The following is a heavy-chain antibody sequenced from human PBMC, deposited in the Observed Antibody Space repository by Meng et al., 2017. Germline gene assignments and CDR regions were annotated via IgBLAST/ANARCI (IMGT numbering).Heavy chain of an antibody. Sequence: VERVTSGAGVKKPVSWGKVSCKASGGTFSSYAISWVRQAPGQGLEWMGGIIPIFGTANYAQKFQGRVTITADKSTSTAYMELSSLRSEDTAVYYCARDGVGATEGYFDYWGQGTLVTVSS. CDR1: GGTFSSYA. CDR3: ARDGVGATEGYFDY. J-gene: IGHJ4*02. D-gene: IGHD1-26*01. V-gene: IGHV1-69*06. CDR2: IIPIFGTA.